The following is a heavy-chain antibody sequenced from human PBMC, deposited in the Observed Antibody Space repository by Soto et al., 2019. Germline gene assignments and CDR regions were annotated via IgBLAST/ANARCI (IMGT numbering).Heavy chain of an antibody. D-gene: IGHD6-13*01. J-gene: IGHJ6*02. Sequence: GGSLRLSCAASGFTFSSYGMHWVRQAPGKGLEWVAVIWYDGSNKYYADSVKGRFTISRDNSKNTLYLQMNSLRAEDTAVYYCARDTAAAGTYYYYGMDVWGQGTTVTVSS. CDR2: IWYDGSNK. CDR3: ARDTAAAGTYYYYGMDV. V-gene: IGHV3-33*01. CDR1: GFTFSSYG.